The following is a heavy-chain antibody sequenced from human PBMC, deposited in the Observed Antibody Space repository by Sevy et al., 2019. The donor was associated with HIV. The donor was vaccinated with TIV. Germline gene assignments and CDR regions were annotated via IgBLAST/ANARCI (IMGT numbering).Heavy chain of an antibody. J-gene: IGHJ4*02. CDR3: ATTKDYYDSSGYPFDY. CDR1: GYTLTQFS. CDR2: FDPEDGDPEDGKT. D-gene: IGHD3-22*01. V-gene: IGHV1-24*01. Sequence: ASVKVSCKVSGYTLTQFSMHWVRQAPGKGLEWMTTFDPEDGDPEDGKTIYVQKFMGRVTMTEETSTDTAYMELSSLRSDDTAVYYCATTKDYYDSSGYPFDYWGQGTLVTVSS.